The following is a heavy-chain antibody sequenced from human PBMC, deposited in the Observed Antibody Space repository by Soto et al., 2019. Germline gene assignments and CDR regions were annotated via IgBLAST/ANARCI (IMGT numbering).Heavy chain of an antibody. CDR3: ARGLLVGHETVDY. V-gene: IGHV1-69*01. CDR1: GDIFTTYA. J-gene: IGHJ4*02. D-gene: IGHD1-26*01. Sequence: QVQVVQSGAEVKEPGSSVKVSCKASGDIFTTYAINWVRQAPGQGLVWMGGIKPVIGSANYAPTFQGRLTITADDLTATAYMDLTSLTSEDTAVYYCARGLLVGHETVDYWGQGTLVTVSS. CDR2: IKPVIGSA.